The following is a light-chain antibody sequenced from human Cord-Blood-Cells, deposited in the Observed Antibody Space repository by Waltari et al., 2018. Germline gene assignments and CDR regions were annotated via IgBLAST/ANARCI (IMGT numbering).Light chain of an antibody. CDR2: EVS. J-gene: IGLJ1*01. CDR3: SSYTSSSTLA. Sequence: QSALTQPASVSGSPGQSITISCTGTSSDVGGYNHVSWYQQHPGKAPKLMIYEVSNRPSGVSNRFSGSKSGNTASLTISGLQAEDEADYYCSSYTSSSTLAFGTGTKVTVL. V-gene: IGLV2-14*01. CDR1: SSDVGGYNH.